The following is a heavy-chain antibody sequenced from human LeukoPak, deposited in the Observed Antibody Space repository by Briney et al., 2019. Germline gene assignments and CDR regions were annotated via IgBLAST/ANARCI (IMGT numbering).Heavy chain of an antibody. V-gene: IGHV4-61*01. CDR3: ARDRGYCSGGSCFDDAFDI. J-gene: IGHJ3*02. CDR1: GGSVSSGTYY. CDR2: IYYSGST. D-gene: IGHD2-15*01. Sequence: SETLSLTCTVSGGSVSSGTYYWSWIRQPPGKGLEWIGYIYYSGSTNYNPSLKSRVTISVDTSKNQFSLKLSSVTAADTAVYYCARDRGYCSGGSCFDDAFDIWGQGTMVTVSS.